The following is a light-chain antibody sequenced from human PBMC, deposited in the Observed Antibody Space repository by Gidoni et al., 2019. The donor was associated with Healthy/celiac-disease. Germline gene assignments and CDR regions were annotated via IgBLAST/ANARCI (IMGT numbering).Light chain of an antibody. J-gene: IGKJ2*01. Sequence: EIVITQSPATLSVSPGERATLSRRASQSVSSNLAWYQQKPGQAPRLLVYGASTRATGIPARFSGSGSGTEFTLTISSLQSEDFAVYYCQQYNSWPPYTFGQGTKLEIK. CDR3: QQYNSWPPYT. V-gene: IGKV3-15*01. CDR2: GAS. CDR1: QSVSSN.